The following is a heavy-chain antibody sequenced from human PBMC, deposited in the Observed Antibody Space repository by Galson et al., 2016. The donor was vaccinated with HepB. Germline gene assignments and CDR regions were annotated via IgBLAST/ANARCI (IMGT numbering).Heavy chain of an antibody. CDR3: ARPLIEARKRAIGQPGYFHH. CDR1: GFTFSSYV. CDR2: ISYDGSSE. Sequence: SLRLSCATSGFTFSSYVMHWVRQAPGKGLEWVAVISYDGSSEYYADSEKGRFSISRDNSKNTLYLQMNSLRAEDTPGYYCARPLIEARKRAIGQPGYFHHWGQGTLVTVSS. V-gene: IGHV3-30-3*01. D-gene: IGHD6-6*01. J-gene: IGHJ1*01.